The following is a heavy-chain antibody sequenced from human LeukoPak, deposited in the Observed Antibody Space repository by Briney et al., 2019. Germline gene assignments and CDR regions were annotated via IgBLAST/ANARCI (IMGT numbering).Heavy chain of an antibody. CDR2: INAGNGNT. CDR3: ARVARVRYSSGWYYFDY. CDR1: GYTFTSYA. Sequence: AASVKVSCKASGYTFTSYAMHWVRQAPGQRLEWMGWINAGNGNTKYSQKFQGRVTITRDTSASTAYMELSSLRSEDTAVYYCARVARVRYSSGWYYFDYWGQGTLVTVSS. J-gene: IGHJ4*02. V-gene: IGHV1-3*01. D-gene: IGHD6-19*01.